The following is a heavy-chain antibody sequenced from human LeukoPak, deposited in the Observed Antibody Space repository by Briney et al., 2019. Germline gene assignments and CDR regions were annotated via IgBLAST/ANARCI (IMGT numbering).Heavy chain of an antibody. Sequence: GGSVRLSCAASGFTVTTKSMAWVRQAPGRGLEWVSVFYSPGSTYYADSVHGRFTISRDTSLNTLFLQMNSLRVEDTAVYYCAKDGQGAPAAYFDYWGQGTLVSVSS. V-gene: IGHV3-53*01. CDR2: FYSPGST. D-gene: IGHD2-2*01. CDR3: AKDGQGAPAAYFDY. J-gene: IGHJ4*02. CDR1: GFTVTTKS.